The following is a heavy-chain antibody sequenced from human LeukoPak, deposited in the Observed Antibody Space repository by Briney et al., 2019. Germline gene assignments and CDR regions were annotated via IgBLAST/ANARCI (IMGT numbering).Heavy chain of an antibody. CDR1: GFTFDDHA. CDR2: ISWNSGGI. Sequence: GGSLRLSCAASGFTFDDHAMHWVRQAPGKGLEWVSGISWNSGGIAYADSVKGRFTVSRDNAKNSLYLQMNSLRAEDTALYYCSRVSAYTTSSGEFDYWGQGTLVTVSS. V-gene: IGHV3-9*01. D-gene: IGHD6-6*01. CDR3: SRVSAYTTSSGEFDY. J-gene: IGHJ4*02.